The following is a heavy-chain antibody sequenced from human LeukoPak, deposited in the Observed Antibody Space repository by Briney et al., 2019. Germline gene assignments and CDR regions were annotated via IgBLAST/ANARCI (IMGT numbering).Heavy chain of an antibody. D-gene: IGHD2-15*01. CDR2: IYYSGTT. CDR3: ARQKPNCSGGSCYGQVLDY. V-gene: IGHV4-59*08. J-gene: IGHJ4*02. Sequence: SETLSLTCTVSGGSIISHYWSWIRRPPGKGLEWIGYIYYSGTTNYNPSLKSRITISVDTSKNQFSLKLSSVTAADTAMYYCARQKPNCSGGSCYGQVLDYWGQGTLVTVSS. CDR1: GGSIISHY.